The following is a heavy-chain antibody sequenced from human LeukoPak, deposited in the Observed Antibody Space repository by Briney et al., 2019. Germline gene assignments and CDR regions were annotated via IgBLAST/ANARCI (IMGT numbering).Heavy chain of an antibody. CDR2: ISERGGST. CDR3: AKFEGATIPGWFNDY. V-gene: IGHV3-23*01. J-gene: IGHJ4*02. D-gene: IGHD6-19*01. CDR1: GITLSNYG. Sequence: GGSLRLSCVVSGITLSNYGMSWVRQAPGKGLEWVSGISERGGSTNYADSVKGRFTISRDNSKNTLYLQMNSLRTEDTAVYFCAKFEGATIPGWFNDYWGQGILVTVSS.